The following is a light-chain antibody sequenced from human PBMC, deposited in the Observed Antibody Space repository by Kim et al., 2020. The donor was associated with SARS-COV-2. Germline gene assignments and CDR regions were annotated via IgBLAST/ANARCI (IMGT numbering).Light chain of an antibody. CDR2: GAS. CDR1: QSVPNSY. V-gene: IGKV3-20*01. J-gene: IGKJ1*01. CDR3: QQYCSSPQT. Sequence: IVLTQSPGTLSLSPGERATLSCRASQSVPNSYLAWYQQKPGQAPRLLIYGASSMATGIPDRFSGSGSGTDFTLTISRLEPEDFAVYYCQQYCSSPQTFGQGTKVEIK.